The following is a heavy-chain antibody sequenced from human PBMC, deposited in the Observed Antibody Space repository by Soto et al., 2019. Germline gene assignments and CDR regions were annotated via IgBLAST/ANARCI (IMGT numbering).Heavy chain of an antibody. D-gene: IGHD5-12*01. CDR1: GFTFSDYF. CDR2: ISASGTKT. Sequence: QVQLVESGGTVVKPGGSLRLSCAASGFTFSDYFLSWLRQAPGKGLEWVSYISASGTKTYHADSVKGRFAISRDNARNSVYLQMTGLSAEDTAVYFCARGRLRRNGFDPWGQGTLVTVSS. J-gene: IGHJ5*02. CDR3: ARGRLRRNGFDP. V-gene: IGHV3-11*01.